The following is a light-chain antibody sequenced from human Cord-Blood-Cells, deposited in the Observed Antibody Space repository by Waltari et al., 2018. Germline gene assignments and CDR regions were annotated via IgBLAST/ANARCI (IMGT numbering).Light chain of an antibody. CDR3: SSYTSSSTWV. CDR2: DVS. J-gene: IGLJ3*02. Sequence: SALTQPASVSASPGPAITISCSGTRSDWGGYTHLSWYQHHPGKAPNLMIYDVSNQPSGVSNRFAGSKSGNTASPTISGLQAEDEADYYCSSYTSSSTWVVGGGTKLTVL. CDR1: RSDWGGYTH. V-gene: IGLV2-14*03.